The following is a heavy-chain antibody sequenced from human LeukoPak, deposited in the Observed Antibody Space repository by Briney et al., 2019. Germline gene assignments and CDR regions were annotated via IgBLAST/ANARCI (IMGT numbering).Heavy chain of an antibody. Sequence: GGSLRLSCAASGFTFSSYWMSWVRQAPGKGLEWVANIKQDGSEKYYVDSVKGRFTISRDNAKNSLYLQMNSLRAEDTAVYYCAREASMVRGVIIYCYYGMDVWGQGTTVTVSS. D-gene: IGHD3-10*01. CDR2: IKQDGSEK. CDR1: GFTFSSYW. J-gene: IGHJ6*02. V-gene: IGHV3-7*01. CDR3: AREASMVRGVIIYCYYGMDV.